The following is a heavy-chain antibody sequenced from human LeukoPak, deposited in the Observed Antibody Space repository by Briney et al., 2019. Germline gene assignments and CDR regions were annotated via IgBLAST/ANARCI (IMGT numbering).Heavy chain of an antibody. CDR2: IYGDDNK. Sequence: SGPTLVNPTQTLTLTCTFSGFSLSTSGVGVGWIRQPPGRALEWLALIYGDDNKRYSPSLKSRLTITKDSSKNQVVLTMTNMDPVDTATYYCAHRRGYYDILTGYSNAFFDYWGQGTLVTVSS. J-gene: IGHJ4*02. CDR1: GFSLSTSGVG. D-gene: IGHD3-9*01. CDR3: AHRRGYYDILTGYSNAFFDY. V-gene: IGHV2-5*02.